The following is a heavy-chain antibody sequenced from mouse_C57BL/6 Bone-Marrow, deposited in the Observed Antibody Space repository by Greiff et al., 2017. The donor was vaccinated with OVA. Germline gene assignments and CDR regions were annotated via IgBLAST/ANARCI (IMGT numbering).Heavy chain of an antibody. V-gene: IGHV1-52*01. Sequence: VQLQQPGAELVRPGSSVKLSCKASGYTFTSYWMHWVKQRPIQGLEWIGNIDPSDSETHYNQKFKDKATLTVDKSSSTAYMQLSSLTSEDSAVYYCARYDGYYPFDYWGQGTTLTVSS. J-gene: IGHJ2*01. CDR3: ARYDGYYPFDY. CDR2: IDPSDSET. D-gene: IGHD2-3*01. CDR1: GYTFTSYW.